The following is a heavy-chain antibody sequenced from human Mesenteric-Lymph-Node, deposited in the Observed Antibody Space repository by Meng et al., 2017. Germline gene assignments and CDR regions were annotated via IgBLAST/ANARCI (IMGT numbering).Heavy chain of an antibody. V-gene: IGHV3-23*01. CDR3: AKGLVPPCRGANCYHFDS. CDR1: GFIFNYNV. J-gene: IGHJ4*01. Sequence: GESLKISCAASGFIFNYNVMTWVRQAPGKGLEWVSGISGGGLTTYYADSVRGRFTISRDNSKNTLYLEMNSLRVEDTAIYFCAKGLVPPCRGANCYHFDSWGRGTLVTVSS. D-gene: IGHD2-15*01. CDR2: ISGGGLTT.